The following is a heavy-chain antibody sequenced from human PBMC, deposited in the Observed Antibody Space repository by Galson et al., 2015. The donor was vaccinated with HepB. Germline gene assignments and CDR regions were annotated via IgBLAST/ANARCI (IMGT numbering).Heavy chain of an antibody. V-gene: IGHV3-33*01. CDR2: IWYDGSNK. CDR3: ARVLVVPAAILSDYYMDV. Sequence: SLRLSCAASGFTFSSYGMHWVRQAPGKGLEWVAVIWYDGSNKYYADSVKGRFTISRDNSKNTLYLQVNSLRAEDTAVYCCARVLVVPAAILSDYYMDVWGKGTTVTVSS. CDR1: GFTFSSYG. J-gene: IGHJ6*03. D-gene: IGHD2-2*02.